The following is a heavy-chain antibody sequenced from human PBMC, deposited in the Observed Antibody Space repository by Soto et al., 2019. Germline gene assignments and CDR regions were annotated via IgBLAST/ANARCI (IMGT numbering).Heavy chain of an antibody. D-gene: IGHD6-19*01. CDR2: IIPIFGTA. Sequence: SVKVSCKASGGTFSSYAISWVRQAPGQGLEWMGGIIPIFGTANYAQKFQGRVTITADESTSTAYMELSSLRSEDTAVYYCARDLPRYSSGYPPGALQHWGQGTLVTVSS. V-gene: IGHV1-69*13. J-gene: IGHJ1*01. CDR3: ARDLPRYSSGYPPGALQH. CDR1: GGTFSSYA.